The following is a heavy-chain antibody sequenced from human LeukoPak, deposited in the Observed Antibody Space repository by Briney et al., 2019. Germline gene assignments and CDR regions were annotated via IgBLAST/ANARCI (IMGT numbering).Heavy chain of an antibody. CDR1: GFTFSSYS. CDR3: TTGAYDFWSDYVYFDY. D-gene: IGHD3/OR15-3a*01. Sequence: PGGSLRLSCAASGFTFSSYSMNWVRQAPGKGLEWVSLISGSGGTTYYADSVKGRFTISRDNSKNTLYLQMNSLRAEDTAVYYCTTGAYDFWSDYVYFDYWGQGSLVTVSS. V-gene: IGHV3-23*01. J-gene: IGHJ4*02. CDR2: ISGSGGTT.